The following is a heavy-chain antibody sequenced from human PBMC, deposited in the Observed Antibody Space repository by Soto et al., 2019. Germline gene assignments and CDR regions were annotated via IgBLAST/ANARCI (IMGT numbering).Heavy chain of an antibody. D-gene: IGHD4-17*01. Sequence: QVQLVQSGAEVQKPGSSVTVSCKASGGTFSSYAISWVRQAPGQGLEWMGGIIPIFGTANYAQKCQGRVTITADESTSTAYRELSSLRSEDTAVYDCARGARDGDYYFDYWGQGTLVTVSS. J-gene: IGHJ4*02. V-gene: IGHV1-69*01. CDR3: ARGARDGDYYFDY. CDR1: GGTFSSYA. CDR2: IIPIFGTA.